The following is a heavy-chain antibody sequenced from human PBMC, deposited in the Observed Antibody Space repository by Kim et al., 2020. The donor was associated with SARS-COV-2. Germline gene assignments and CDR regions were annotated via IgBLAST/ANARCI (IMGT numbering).Heavy chain of an antibody. J-gene: IGHJ6*02. CDR2: ISGSGGST. V-gene: IGHV3-23*01. D-gene: IGHD3-10*01. Sequence: GGSLRLSCAASGFTFSSYAMSWVRQAPGKGLEWVSAISGSGGSTYYADSVKGRFTISRDNSKNTLFLQMNSLRAEDTAVYYCAKPNYYGSGSYSHSPYCYYYGMDVWGRETTVTVSS. CDR3: AKPNYYGSGSYSHSPYCYYYGMDV. CDR1: GFTFSSYA.